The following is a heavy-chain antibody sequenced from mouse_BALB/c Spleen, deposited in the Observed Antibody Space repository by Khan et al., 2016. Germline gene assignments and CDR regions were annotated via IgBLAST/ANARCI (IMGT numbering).Heavy chain of an antibody. Sequence: EVQLQESGPGLVKPSQSLSLTCTVTGYSITSDYAWNWIRQFPGNKLEWMGYISYSGSTSYNPSLKSRISITRDTSKNQFFLQLNSVTTEDTATYYCARSHYDGSSYLDYWGQGTTLTVSS. CDR1: GYSITSDYA. J-gene: IGHJ2*01. V-gene: IGHV3-2*02. CDR2: ISYSGST. D-gene: IGHD1-1*01. CDR3: ARSHYDGSSYLDY.